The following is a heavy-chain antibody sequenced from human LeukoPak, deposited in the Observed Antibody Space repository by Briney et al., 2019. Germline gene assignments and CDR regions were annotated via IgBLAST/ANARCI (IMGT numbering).Heavy chain of an antibody. CDR1: GFTVSSNY. CDR2: IYSGGST. Sequence: PGGSLRLSCAASGFTVSSNYMSWVRQAPGKGLEWVSVIYSGGSTYYADSVKGRFTISRDNSKNTLYLQMNSLRAEDTAIYYCAKHATEGGSSSTSSWDYWGQGTLVTVSS. D-gene: IGHD2-2*01. J-gene: IGHJ4*02. CDR3: AKHATEGGSSSTSSWDY. V-gene: IGHV3-53*01.